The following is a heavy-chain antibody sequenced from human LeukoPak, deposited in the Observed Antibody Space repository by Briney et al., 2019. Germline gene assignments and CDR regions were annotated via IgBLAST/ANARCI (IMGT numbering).Heavy chain of an antibody. CDR2: IGGSGGST. CDR1: GFTFSSYA. D-gene: IGHD6-13*01. V-gene: IGHV3-23*01. CDR3: AKVVAAAGWSYYYYGMDV. J-gene: IGHJ6*02. Sequence: PGGSLRLSCAASGFTFSSYAMSWVRQAPGRGLEWVSAIGGSGGSTYYADSVKGRFTISRDNSKNTLYLQMNSLRAEDTAVYYCAKVVAAAGWSYYYYGMDVWGQGTTVTVSS.